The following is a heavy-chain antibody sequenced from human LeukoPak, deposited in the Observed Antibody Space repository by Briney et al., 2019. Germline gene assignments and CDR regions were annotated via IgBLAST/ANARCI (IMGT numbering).Heavy chain of an antibody. Sequence: ASVKVSCKASGYTFTGYYMHWVRQAPGQGLEWMGWINPNSGGTNYAQKFQGRVTMTRDTSISTAYMELSRLRSDDTAVYYCARRLWFGELLANWFDPWGQGTTVTVSS. V-gene: IGHV1-2*02. CDR1: GYTFTGYY. CDR2: INPNSGGT. D-gene: IGHD3-10*01. CDR3: ARRLWFGELLANWFDP. J-gene: IGHJ5*01.